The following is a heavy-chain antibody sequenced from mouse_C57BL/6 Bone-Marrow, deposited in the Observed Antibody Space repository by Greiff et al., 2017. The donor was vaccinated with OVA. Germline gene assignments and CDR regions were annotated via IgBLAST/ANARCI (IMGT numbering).Heavy chain of an antibody. Sequence: VQLKESGPELVKPGASVKIPCKASGYTFTDYNMDWVKQSHGKSLEWIGDINPNNGGTIYNQKFKGKATLTVDKSSSTAYMELRSLTSEDTAVYYCARPLYGSSYGYFDYWGQGTTLTVSS. CDR2: INPNNGGT. CDR1: GYTFTDYN. D-gene: IGHD1-1*01. V-gene: IGHV1-18*01. J-gene: IGHJ2*01. CDR3: ARPLYGSSYGYFDY.